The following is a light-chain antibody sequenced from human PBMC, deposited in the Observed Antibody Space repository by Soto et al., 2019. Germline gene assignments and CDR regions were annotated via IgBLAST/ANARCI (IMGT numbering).Light chain of an antibody. V-gene: IGKV3-20*01. CDR3: QQHANWPLT. CDR1: QTGSSSY. J-gene: IGKJ4*01. Sequence: IVLTQSPGTVSLSPGERATLSCRASQTGSSSYLAWYQQKPGQAPRLLIYGASTRATGIPDRFSGSGSGTDFTLTISSLEPEDFAVYYCQQHANWPLTFGGGTKVDIK. CDR2: GAS.